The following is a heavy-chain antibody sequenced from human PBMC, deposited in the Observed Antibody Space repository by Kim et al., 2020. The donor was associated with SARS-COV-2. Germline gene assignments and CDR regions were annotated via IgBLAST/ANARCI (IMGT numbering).Heavy chain of an antibody. CDR1: GFIFRTDW. V-gene: IGHV3-74*01. Sequence: GGSLRLSCAASGFIFRTDWMHWVRRAPGKGLEWVSRSNGDGTLTTYADSVKGRFTISRDNAKNTLYLQMNSLRLEDTAMYFCARGMGDYWGQGPLVTVSS. CDR2: SNGDGTLT. D-gene: IGHD2-8*01. CDR3: ARGMGDY. J-gene: IGHJ4*02.